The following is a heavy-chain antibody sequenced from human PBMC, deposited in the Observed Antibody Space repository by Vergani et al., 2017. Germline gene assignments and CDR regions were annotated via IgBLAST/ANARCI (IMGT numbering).Heavy chain of an antibody. D-gene: IGHD3-9*01. Sequence: QVQVVQSGAEVKKSGASVKVSCKTSGYTFSNYYMHWVRQAPGQGLEWMGIINPSGGHTNYAQKFQGRVTMTRDTSTSTVYIKLSSLRSEDTAIYYCARGDYGILTGYRYWGQGTLVTVSA. J-gene: IGHJ4*02. CDR3: ARGDYGILTGYRY. CDR1: GYTFSNYY. V-gene: IGHV1-46*03. CDR2: INPSGGHT.